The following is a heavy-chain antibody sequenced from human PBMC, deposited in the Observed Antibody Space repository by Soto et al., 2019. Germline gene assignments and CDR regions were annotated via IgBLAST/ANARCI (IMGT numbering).Heavy chain of an antibody. CDR1: GFTVGNNY. J-gene: IGHJ4*02. CDR3: AKDGRGSGSHYNSFGY. D-gene: IGHD3-10*01. V-gene: IGHV3-53*01. CDR2: IYSTGTT. Sequence: GGSLRLSCAASGFTVGNNYMSWVRQAPGKGLEWVSLIYSTGTTKYADSVKGRFTVSRDNAKNTLYLQMNSLRAEDTAVYYCAKDGRGSGSHYNSFGYWGQGTLVTVSS.